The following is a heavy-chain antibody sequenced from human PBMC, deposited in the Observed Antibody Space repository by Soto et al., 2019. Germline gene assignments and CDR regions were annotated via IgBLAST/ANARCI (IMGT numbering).Heavy chain of an antibody. CDR2: INAGNGNT. J-gene: IGHJ4*02. V-gene: IGHV1-3*01. CDR3: ARDPPPPDY. CDR1: GYTFTGYA. Sequence: GASVKVSCKASGYTFTGYAMHWVRQAPGQRLEWMGWINAGNGNTKYSQKFQGRVTMTTDTSTSTAYMELRSLRSDDTAVYYCARDPPPPDYWGQGTLVTVSS.